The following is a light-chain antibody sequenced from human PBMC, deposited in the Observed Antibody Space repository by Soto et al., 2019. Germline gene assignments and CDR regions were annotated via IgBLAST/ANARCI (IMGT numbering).Light chain of an antibody. CDR1: QSISSF. J-gene: IGKJ2*01. V-gene: IGKV1-39*01. Sequence: DIQMTQSPASLSVSVGDRVTITCRASQSISSFLHWYQQKPGKAPKLLIYGSFKLPTGLPPRFSGSGSGRDCTLTISGLQPEDFAAYYCQQSYNSPYTVGQGTKVEIK. CDR3: QQSYNSPYT. CDR2: GSF.